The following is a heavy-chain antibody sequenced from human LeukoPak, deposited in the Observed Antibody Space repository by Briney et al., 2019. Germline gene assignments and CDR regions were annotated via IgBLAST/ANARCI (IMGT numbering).Heavy chain of an antibody. CDR1: GYTFTGYY. V-gene: IGHV1-2*02. CDR2: INPNSGGT. D-gene: IGHD6-13*01. Sequence: GASVKVSCKSSGYTFTGYYMHWVRQAPGQGLEWMGWINPNSGGTNYAQKFQGRVTMTRDTSISTAYMELSRPRSDDTAVYYCARDKVGIAAAGLTGDRFDPWGQGTLVTVSS. J-gene: IGHJ5*02. CDR3: ARDKVGIAAAGLTGDRFDP.